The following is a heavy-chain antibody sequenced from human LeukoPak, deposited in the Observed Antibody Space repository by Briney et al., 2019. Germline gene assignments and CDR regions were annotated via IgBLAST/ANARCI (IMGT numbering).Heavy chain of an antibody. D-gene: IGHD5-18*01. Sequence: APVKVSCKASGYTFTSYYIHWVRQAPGQGLEWMGIINPSGGSRSYAQKFQGRVTMTRDTSTSTVYMELSSLRSEDTAVYYCARGRDSYGIDYWGQGTLVTVSS. CDR2: INPSGGSR. V-gene: IGHV1-46*01. J-gene: IGHJ4*02. CDR3: ARGRDSYGIDY. CDR1: GYTFTSYY.